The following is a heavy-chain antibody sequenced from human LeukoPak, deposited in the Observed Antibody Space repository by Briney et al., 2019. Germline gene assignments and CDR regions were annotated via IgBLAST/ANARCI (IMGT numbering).Heavy chain of an antibody. CDR1: GGSISSGGYS. Sequence: SETLSLTCAVSGGSISSGGYSWSWIRQPPGKGLEWIGYIYHSGSTYYNPSLKSRVTISVDRSKNQFSLKLSSVTAADTAVYYCARGGGYSGYDSNCSGGSCYPYYFDYWGQRTLVTVSS. V-gene: IGHV4-30-2*01. D-gene: IGHD2-15*01. CDR3: ARGGGYSGYDSNCSGGSCYPYYFDY. CDR2: IYHSGST. J-gene: IGHJ4*02.